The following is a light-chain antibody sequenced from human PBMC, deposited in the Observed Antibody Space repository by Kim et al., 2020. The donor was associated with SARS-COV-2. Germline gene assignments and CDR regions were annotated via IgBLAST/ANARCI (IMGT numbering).Light chain of an antibody. CDR1: KNVDTY. CDR3: LQYYYWPHT. CDR2: AAS. Sequence: SVSPGARAALSCRTSKNVDTYLAWFQQKPGQAPRLLIHAASTRATGVPDSFGGSGSGTEFTLTISSPQSEDFAIYYCLQYYYWPHTFGQGTKLEIK. V-gene: IGKV3-15*01. J-gene: IGKJ2*01.